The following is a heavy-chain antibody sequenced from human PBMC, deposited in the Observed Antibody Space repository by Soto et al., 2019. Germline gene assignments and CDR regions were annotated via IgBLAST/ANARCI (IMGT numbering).Heavy chain of an antibody. J-gene: IGHJ4*02. CDR2: VNPNNGDT. CDR1: GYTFSNYD. CDR3: AKVSRKGSAIDFDY. D-gene: IGHD3-10*01. V-gene: IGHV1-8*01. Sequence: QVQLVQCGAELKKPGASVKVSCKASGYTFSNYDMNWVRQAIGQGPEWIGWVNPNNGDTGYAQKFQGRVTLTTDISTTTAYMELTSLRSEDTAIYYCAKVSRKGSAIDFDYWGQGTLITVSS.